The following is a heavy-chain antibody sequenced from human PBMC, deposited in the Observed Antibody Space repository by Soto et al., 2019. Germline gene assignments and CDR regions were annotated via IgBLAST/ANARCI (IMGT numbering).Heavy chain of an antibody. V-gene: IGHV4-34*01. CDR3: ARDTGDYVGESYRLYYFDY. CDR1: GGSFSGYY. D-gene: IGHD3-16*02. Sequence: SETLSLTCAVYGGSFSGYYWSWIRQPPGKGLEWIGEINHSGSTNYNPSLKSRVTISVDTSKNQFSLKLSSVTAADTAVYYCARDTGDYVGESYRLYYFDYWGQGTLVTVSS. CDR2: INHSGST. J-gene: IGHJ4*02.